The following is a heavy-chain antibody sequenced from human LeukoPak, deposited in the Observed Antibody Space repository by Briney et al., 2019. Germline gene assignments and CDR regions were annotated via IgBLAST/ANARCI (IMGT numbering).Heavy chain of an antibody. J-gene: IGHJ4*02. D-gene: IGHD6-6*01. CDR2: ISGSGGST. V-gene: IGHV3-23*01. CDR3: AKGTYSSSPRDY. Sequence: PGGSLRLSCAASGFTFSSCAMSWVRQAPGKGLEWVSAISGSGGSTHYAGSVKGRFTISRDNSKNTLFLQMNSLRAEDTAVYYCAKGTYSSSPRDYWGQGTLVTAYS. CDR1: GFTFSSCA.